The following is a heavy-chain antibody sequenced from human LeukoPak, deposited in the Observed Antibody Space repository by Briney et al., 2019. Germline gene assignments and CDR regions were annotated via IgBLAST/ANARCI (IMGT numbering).Heavy chain of an antibody. CDR3: AKNRYQQLVQLIDY. Sequence: GGSLRLSCAASGFTFSSYGMHWVRQAPGKGLEWVAVISYDGSNKHYADSVKGRFTISRDNSKNTLYLQMNSLRAEDTAVYYCAKNRYQQLVQLIDYWGREPWSPSPQ. CDR2: ISYDGSNK. D-gene: IGHD6-13*01. J-gene: IGHJ4*02. CDR1: GFTFSSYG. V-gene: IGHV3-30*18.